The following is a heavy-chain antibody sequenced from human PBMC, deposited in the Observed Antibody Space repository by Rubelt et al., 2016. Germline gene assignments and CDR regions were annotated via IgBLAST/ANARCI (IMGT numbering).Heavy chain of an antibody. Sequence: QLQLQESGPGLVKPSETLSLTCTVSGGSISSSSYYWGWIRQPPGKGLEWIGSISYSGSTYYNPSLKSRVTISVDTSKNPCSLKLSSVTAADTAVYYCARAVSYYDSSGYGYYYYMDVWGKGTTVTVSS. D-gene: IGHD3-22*01. V-gene: IGHV4-39*07. CDR2: ISYSGST. J-gene: IGHJ6*03. CDR1: GGSISSSSYY. CDR3: ARAVSYYDSSGYGYYYYMDV.